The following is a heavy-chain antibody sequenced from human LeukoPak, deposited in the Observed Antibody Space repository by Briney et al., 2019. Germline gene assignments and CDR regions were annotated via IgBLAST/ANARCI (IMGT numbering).Heavy chain of an antibody. CDR3: ARGGSLGDY. V-gene: IGHV1-3*01. D-gene: IGHD3-16*01. J-gene: IGHJ4*02. CDR2: INAGNGNT. CDR1: GYTFTTYT. Sequence: ASVKVSCKASGYTFTTYTMHWVRQAPGQRLEWMGWINAGNGNTRYSQKLQGRVTITRDTSASTAYMELSRLRTEDTAVYYCARGGSLGDYWGQGSLVTV.